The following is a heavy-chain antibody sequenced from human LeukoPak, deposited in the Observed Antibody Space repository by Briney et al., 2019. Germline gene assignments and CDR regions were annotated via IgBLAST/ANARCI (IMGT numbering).Heavy chain of an antibody. Sequence: NPGGSLRLSCAASGFTFSNAWMSWVRQAPGKGLEWVGRIKSKTDGGTTDYAAPVKGRFTIPRDDSKNTLYLQMNSLKTEDTAVYYCTTVSVVVITATRGGYWGQGTLVTVSS. V-gene: IGHV3-15*01. D-gene: IGHD2-15*01. CDR3: TTVSVVVITATRGGY. CDR1: GFTFSNAW. CDR2: IKSKTDGGTT. J-gene: IGHJ4*02.